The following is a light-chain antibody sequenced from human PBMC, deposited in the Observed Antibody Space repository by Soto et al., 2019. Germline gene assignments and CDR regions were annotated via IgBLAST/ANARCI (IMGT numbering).Light chain of an antibody. V-gene: IGLV2-8*01. J-gene: IGLJ2*01. CDR2: EVS. CDR3: SSYAGSNNLVV. Sequence: QSALTQPPSASGSPGQSVTISCTGTSSTVGGYTYVSWYQQHPGKAPKLMIYEVSKRPSGVPDRFSGSKSGNTASLTVSGLQAEDEADYYCSSYAGSNNLVVFGGGTKLTVL. CDR1: SSTVGGYTY.